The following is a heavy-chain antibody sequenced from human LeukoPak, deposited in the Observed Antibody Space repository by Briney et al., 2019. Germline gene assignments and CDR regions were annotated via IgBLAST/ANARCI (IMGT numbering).Heavy chain of an antibody. V-gene: IGHV1-18*03. CDR2: ISAHNGNT. D-gene: IGHD3-9*01. J-gene: IGHJ4*02. CDR3: ARDEDTDILTGYERFDY. Sequence: ASVKVSCKTSGYTFTKYGIIWVRQAPGQGLEWMGWISAHNGNTNYAQKFQGRVTMTTDTSTSTAYMELRTLRSDDMAVYFCARDEDTDILTGYERFDYWGQGTLVTVSS. CDR1: GYTFTKYG.